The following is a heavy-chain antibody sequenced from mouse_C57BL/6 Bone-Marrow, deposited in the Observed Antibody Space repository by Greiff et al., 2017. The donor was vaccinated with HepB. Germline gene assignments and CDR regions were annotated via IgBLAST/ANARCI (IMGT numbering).Heavy chain of an antibody. CDR2: INPNNGGT. CDR1: GYTFTDYY. CDR3: ARGSYDGYQAWFAY. D-gene: IGHD2-3*01. J-gene: IGHJ3*01. V-gene: IGHV1-26*01. Sequence: VQLQQSGPELVKPGASVKISCKASGYTFTDYYMNWVKQSHGKSLEWIGDINPNNGGTSYNQKFKGKATLTVDKSSSTAYMELRSLTSEDSAVYYCARGSYDGYQAWFAYWGQGTLVTVSA.